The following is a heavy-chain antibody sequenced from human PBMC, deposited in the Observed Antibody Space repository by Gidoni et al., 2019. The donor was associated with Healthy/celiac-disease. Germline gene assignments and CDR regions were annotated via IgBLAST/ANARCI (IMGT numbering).Heavy chain of an antibody. CDR2: ISGSGGST. D-gene: IGHD2-21*02. J-gene: IGHJ4*02. V-gene: IGHV3-23*01. CDR1: GFTFSSYA. CDR3: ATMGLAYCGGDCYWGFF. Sequence: EVQLLESGGGLVQPGGSLRLSCAASGFTFSSYAMGWVRQAPGKGLDWVSSISGSGGSTYDADSVKGRFTISRDNSKNTLYLQMNSLRAEDTAVYYCATMGLAYCGGDCYWGFFWGQGTLVTVSS.